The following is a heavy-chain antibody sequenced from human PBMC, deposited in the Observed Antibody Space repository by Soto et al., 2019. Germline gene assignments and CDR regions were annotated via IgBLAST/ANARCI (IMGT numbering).Heavy chain of an antibody. CDR3: ARETIVGANAFDY. J-gene: IGHJ4*02. D-gene: IGHD1-26*01. CDR2: ISYDGSNK. Sequence: GGSLRLSCAASGFTFSSYAMHWVRQAPGKGLEWVAVISYDGSNKYYADSVKGRFTISRDNSKNTRYLQMNSLRAEDTAVYYCARETIVGANAFDYWGQGTLVTVSS. CDR1: GFTFSSYA. V-gene: IGHV3-30-3*01.